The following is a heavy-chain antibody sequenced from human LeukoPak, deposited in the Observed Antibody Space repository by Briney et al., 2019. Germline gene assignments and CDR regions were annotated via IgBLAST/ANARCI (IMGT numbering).Heavy chain of an antibody. Sequence: PGGSLRLSCAASGFTFSSYAMSWVRQAPGKGLEWVSAISGSGGSTYYADSVKGRFTISRDNSKNTLYLQMNSLRAEDTAVYYCAKVVSYDFWSGYYFDYWGQGTLVTVSS. CDR1: GFTFSSYA. D-gene: IGHD3-3*01. CDR3: AKVVSYDFWSGYYFDY. J-gene: IGHJ4*02. CDR2: ISGSGGST. V-gene: IGHV3-23*01.